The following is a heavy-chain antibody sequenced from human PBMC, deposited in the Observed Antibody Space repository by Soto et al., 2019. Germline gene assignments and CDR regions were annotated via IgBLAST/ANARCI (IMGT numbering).Heavy chain of an antibody. Sequence: GGSLRLSCAASGFTFDDYTMHWVRQAPGKGLEWVSLISWDGGSTYYADSVKGRFTISRDNSKNSLYLQMNSLRTEDTALYYCAVIGPQDTAMVHPPFDYWGQGTLVTVSS. J-gene: IGHJ4*02. CDR2: ISWDGGST. V-gene: IGHV3-43*01. CDR1: GFTFDDYT. D-gene: IGHD5-18*01. CDR3: AVIGPQDTAMVHPPFDY.